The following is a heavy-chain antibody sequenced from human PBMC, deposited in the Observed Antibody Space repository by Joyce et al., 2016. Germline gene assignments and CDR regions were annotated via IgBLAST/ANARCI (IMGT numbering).Heavy chain of an antibody. Sequence: QVQLEQSGAEVKKPGYSVKVSCKTSGDIFNAYGINWVRQAPGQGLEWLGGIGPMSATTDYAQKFRGRLTISAHEPTSTVYMELSSLRSDDTGTYYCARGRGDDFWSGYYGSIDYWGQGTLVSVSS. D-gene: IGHD3-3*01. V-gene: IGHV1-69*01. CDR3: ARGRGDDFWSGYYGSIDY. CDR1: GDIFNAYG. CDR2: IGPMSATT. J-gene: IGHJ4*02.